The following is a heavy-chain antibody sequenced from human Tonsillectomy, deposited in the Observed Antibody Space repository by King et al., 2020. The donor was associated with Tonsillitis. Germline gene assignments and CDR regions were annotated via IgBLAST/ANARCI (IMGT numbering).Heavy chain of an antibody. D-gene: IGHD4-23*01. CDR2: ISYDGSKK. Sequence: VQLVESGGGVVQPGRSLRLSCAASGFTFSGYAMHWVRQAPGKGLEWVAVISYDGSKKYYADSVKGRFTISRDNSKNTLFLQMSSLRAEDTAVYYCAGGTTVVAAVDYWGQGTLVTVSS. J-gene: IGHJ4*02. CDR1: GFTFSGYA. V-gene: IGHV3-30-3*01. CDR3: AGGTTVVAAVDY.